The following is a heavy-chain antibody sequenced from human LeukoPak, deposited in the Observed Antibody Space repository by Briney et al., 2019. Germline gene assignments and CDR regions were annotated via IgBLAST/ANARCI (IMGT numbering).Heavy chain of an antibody. Sequence: GGSLRLSCAASGFTFSDYYMSWIRQAPGKGLEWVSYISTSGSTIYYADSVKGRFTISRDNAKNSLYLQMNSLRADDTAVYCCARDQSYDSSGKDAFDIWGQGAMVTVSS. J-gene: IGHJ3*02. CDR3: ARDQSYDSSGKDAFDI. D-gene: IGHD3-22*01. V-gene: IGHV3-11*04. CDR1: GFTFSDYY. CDR2: ISTSGSTI.